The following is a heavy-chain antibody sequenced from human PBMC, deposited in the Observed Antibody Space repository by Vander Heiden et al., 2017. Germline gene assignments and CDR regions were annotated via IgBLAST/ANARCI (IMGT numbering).Heavy chain of an antibody. CDR2: ISYDGSNE. CDR1: GCTFSTYG. D-gene: IGHD6-13*01. J-gene: IGHJ6*02. Sequence: QVQLVESGGGVVQPGRSLRLSCSASGCTFSTYGRRWVRQAPGKGLEWVAVISYDGSNEYYADSVKGRFTISRDNSKNTLYLQMNSLRAEDTAVYYCAKGVSSSWYLYYYYGMDVWGQGTTVTVSS. CDR3: AKGVSSSWYLYYYYGMDV. V-gene: IGHV3-30*18.